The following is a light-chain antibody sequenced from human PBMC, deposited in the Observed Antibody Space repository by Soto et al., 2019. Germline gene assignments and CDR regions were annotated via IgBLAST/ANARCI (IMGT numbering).Light chain of an antibody. CDR1: QSLAFRDGNIY. CDR3: AEAALLPHA. CDR2: KTS. Sequence: DIVLTQTPLSLVVTLGQPASISCKSSQSLAFRDGNIYLNWLQQRPGQPPRLLIYKTSNRFSGVPDRVSGSGAGTEFTLKSSKVEAEDVGVYYCAEAALLPHAFGQGTKVEIK. V-gene: IGKV2-24*01. J-gene: IGKJ1*01.